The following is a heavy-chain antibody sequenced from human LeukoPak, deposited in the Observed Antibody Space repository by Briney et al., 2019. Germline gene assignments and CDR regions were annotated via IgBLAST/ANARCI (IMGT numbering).Heavy chain of an antibody. V-gene: IGHV3-74*01. CDR1: GLTFSSSW. D-gene: IGHD4-23*01. CDR3: ARGRPHGNDY. Sequence: GGSLRLSCAVSGLTFSSSWMDWVRQAPGKGLVWVSRIASDGSSTTYADSVKGRFSISRDNAKNTLYLQMNSLRVEDTAVYYCARGRPHGNDYWGQGTLVTVSS. J-gene: IGHJ4*02. CDR2: IASDGSST.